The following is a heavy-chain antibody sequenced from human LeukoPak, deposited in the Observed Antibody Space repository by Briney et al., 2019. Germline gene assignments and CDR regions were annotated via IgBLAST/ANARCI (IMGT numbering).Heavy chain of an antibody. CDR1: GGSFSGYY. CDR3: SIVSVVTTHDY. J-gene: IGHJ4*02. Sequence: SETLSLTCAVYGGSFSGYYWSWIRQPPGKGLEWIGEINHSGSTNYNPSLKSRVTISVDTSKNQFSLKLSSVTAADTAVYYCSIVSVVTTHDYWGQGTLVTVSS. D-gene: IGHD2-21*02. V-gene: IGHV4-34*01. CDR2: INHSGST.